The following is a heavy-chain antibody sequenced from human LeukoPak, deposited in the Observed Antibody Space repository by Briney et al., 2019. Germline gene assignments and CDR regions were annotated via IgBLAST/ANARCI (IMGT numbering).Heavy chain of an antibody. Sequence: GGSLRLSCAASGFTFSSSAMSWVRQAPGKGLEWVTEISFDGRKKTYVDSVKGRFTISRDSPKNTVYLQMDSLRAEDTAVYYCARGAEKILSFGEYPSDAFDIWGQGTMVSVTS. CDR3: ARGAEKILSFGEYPSDAFDI. CDR2: ISFDGRKK. CDR1: GFTFSSSA. V-gene: IGHV3-30*03. D-gene: IGHD3-10*01. J-gene: IGHJ3*02.